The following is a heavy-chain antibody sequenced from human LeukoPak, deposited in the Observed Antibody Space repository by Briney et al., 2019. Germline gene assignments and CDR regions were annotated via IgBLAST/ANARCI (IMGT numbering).Heavy chain of an antibody. CDR3: ARELVWNGVYYYYYYMDV. CDR2: IYTSGST. Sequence: SETLSLTCTVSGGSISSGSYYWSWIRQPAGKGLEWIGRIYTSGSTNYNPSLKSRVTISVDTSKNQFSLKLSSVTAADTAVYYCARELVWNGVYYYYYYMDVWGKGTTVTVSS. V-gene: IGHV4-61*02. J-gene: IGHJ6*03. CDR1: GGSISSGSYY. D-gene: IGHD1-1*01.